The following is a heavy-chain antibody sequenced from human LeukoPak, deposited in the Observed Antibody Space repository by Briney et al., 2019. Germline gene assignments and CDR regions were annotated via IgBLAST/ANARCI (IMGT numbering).Heavy chain of an antibody. J-gene: IGHJ4*02. Sequence: SETLSLTCTVSGGSISSTSYYWSWIRQPPGTGLEWIGSIYYSGSTYYNPSLKRRVTISVDTSKNQFSLKLSSVTAADTAVYYCARGPRGRSGYLDYWGQGTLVTVSS. D-gene: IGHD2-15*01. CDR3: ARGPRGRSGYLDY. CDR1: GGSISSTSYY. V-gene: IGHV4-39*07. CDR2: IYYSGST.